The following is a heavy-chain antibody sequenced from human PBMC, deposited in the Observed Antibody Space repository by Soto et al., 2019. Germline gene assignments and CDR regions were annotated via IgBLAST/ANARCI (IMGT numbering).Heavy chain of an antibody. Sequence: GGSLRLSCAASGFTFRSHRIHWVRQAPGKGLEWVSRIDTDGGGTSYADSVKGRFTISTDNAENTVYLQMNGLRVEDTAVYYWATVFDAWGQETLLTVSS. CDR1: GFTFRSHR. CDR3: ATVFDA. J-gene: IGHJ5*02. V-gene: IGHV3-74*01. CDR2: IDTDGGGT.